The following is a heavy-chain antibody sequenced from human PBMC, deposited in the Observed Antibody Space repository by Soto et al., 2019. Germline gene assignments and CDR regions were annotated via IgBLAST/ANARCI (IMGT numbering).Heavy chain of an antibody. CDR3: ARDRMAGKFHYYYYGMDV. D-gene: IGHD6-19*01. J-gene: IGHJ6*02. CDR2: ISSNGGST. V-gene: IGHV3-64*01. Sequence: EVQLVESGGGLVQPGGSLRLSCAASGFTFSSYAMHWVRQAPGKGLEYISAISSNGGSTYYANSVRGRFTISRDNSKNTLYLQMGRLRAEDMAVYYCARDRMAGKFHYYYYGMDVWGQGTTVTVSS. CDR1: GFTFSSYA.